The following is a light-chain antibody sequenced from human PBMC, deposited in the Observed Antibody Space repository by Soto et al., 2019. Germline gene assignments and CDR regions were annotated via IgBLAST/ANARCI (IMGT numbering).Light chain of an antibody. V-gene: IGLV2-14*01. Sequence: QSVLTQPASVSGSPGQSITISCTGTTSDVGGYNYVSWYQQHPGKAPKLIIYDVSNWPSGVSNRFSGSKSGNTASLTISGLQAEDEADYYCNSYSSSSFVLFGGGTKLTVL. CDR1: TSDVGGYNY. J-gene: IGLJ2*01. CDR2: DVS. CDR3: NSYSSSSFVL.